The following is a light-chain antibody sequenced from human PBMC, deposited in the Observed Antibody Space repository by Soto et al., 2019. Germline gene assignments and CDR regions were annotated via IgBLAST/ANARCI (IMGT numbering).Light chain of an antibody. Sequence: EIVLTQSPDTLSLSPGEGASLSCRASQSVHTFLAWYQQKPGQAPRLLIYGASTRATGVPARFSGSGSGTDFTLTISSLQPEDVATYYCQKYDSVLLIFGGGTKVEVK. CDR1: QSVHTF. CDR3: QKYDSVLLI. V-gene: IGKV3-11*01. CDR2: GAS. J-gene: IGKJ4*01.